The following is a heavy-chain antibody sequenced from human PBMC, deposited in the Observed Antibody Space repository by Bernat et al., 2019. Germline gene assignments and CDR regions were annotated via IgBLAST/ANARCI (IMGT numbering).Heavy chain of an antibody. CDR3: TDSTWVA. V-gene: IGHV1-46*01. J-gene: IGHJ5*02. D-gene: IGHD6-13*01. Sequence: QVQLVQSGAEVKKPGASVKVSCKASGYSFMNYYMHWVRQAPGQGLGWMGIINPTGGSTTYPQKFQGRVTMTVNTATSTVYMELSSLRSEDTAIYYCTDSTWVAWGQGTLVTVSS. CDR1: GYSFMNYY. CDR2: INPTGGST.